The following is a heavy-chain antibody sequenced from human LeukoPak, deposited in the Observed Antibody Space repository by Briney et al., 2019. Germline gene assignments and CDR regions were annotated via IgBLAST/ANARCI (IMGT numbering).Heavy chain of an antibody. J-gene: IGHJ4*02. Sequence: GASVKVSCKASGYTFSNFGINWVRQAPGPGLEWMGWISGNNDNPNYGQKFQGRFALTTDSSTSTAYMELRNLRSDDTAVYYCARDRTSTDDYWGQGTLLTVSS. CDR2: ISGNNDNP. CDR1: GYTFSNFG. V-gene: IGHV1-18*01. CDR3: ARDRTSTDDY. D-gene: IGHD2-2*01.